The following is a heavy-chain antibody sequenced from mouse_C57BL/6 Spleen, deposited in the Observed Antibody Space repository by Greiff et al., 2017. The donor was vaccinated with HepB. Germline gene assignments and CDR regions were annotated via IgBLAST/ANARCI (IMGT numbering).Heavy chain of an antibody. CDR1: GYTFTSYW. Sequence: QVQLQQPGAELVKPGASVKLSCKASGYTFTSYWITWVKQRPGQGLEWIRDIYPGCGSTNYHEKFKSKATLSLDTSSSTAYMQLSSLTTEDSAVYYWARADYYGRSYHDYFNYWGQGTTLTVSS. J-gene: IGHJ2*01. CDR3: ARADYYGRSYHDYFNY. CDR2: IYPGCGST. D-gene: IGHD1-1*01. V-gene: IGHV1-55*01.